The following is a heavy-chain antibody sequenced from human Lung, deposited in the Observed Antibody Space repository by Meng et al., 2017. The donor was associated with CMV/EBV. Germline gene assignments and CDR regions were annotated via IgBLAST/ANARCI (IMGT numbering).Heavy chain of an antibody. V-gene: IGHV4-61*01. J-gene: IGHJ4*02. D-gene: IGHD2-15*01. CDR2: IHNSGST. Sequence: SETLSLTCSVSGGSVISGSYYWSWIRQSPGKGLQWIGYIHNSGSTKYNPSLKSRVTISVDTPKNQFSLRLRFVTAADTAVYYCARDVGYCSDGSCSDYWGKGMXVTVSS. CDR1: GGSVISGSYY. CDR3: ARDVGYCSDGSCSDY.